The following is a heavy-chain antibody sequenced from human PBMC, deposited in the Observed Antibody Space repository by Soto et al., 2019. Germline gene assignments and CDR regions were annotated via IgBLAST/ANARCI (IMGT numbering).Heavy chain of an antibody. CDR2: IIPIFGTA. CDR1: GGTFSSYA. J-gene: IGHJ6*02. Sequence: SVKVSCKASGGTFSSYAISWVRQAPGQGLEWMGGIIPIFGTANYAQKFQGRVTITADESTSTAYMELSSLRSEDTAVYYCARAPITMVRGVPYYYYGMDVWGQGTTVTVSS. V-gene: IGHV1-69*13. CDR3: ARAPITMVRGVPYYYYGMDV. D-gene: IGHD3-10*01.